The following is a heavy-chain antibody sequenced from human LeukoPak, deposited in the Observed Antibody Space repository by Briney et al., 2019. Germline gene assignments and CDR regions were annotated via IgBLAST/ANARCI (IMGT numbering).Heavy chain of an antibody. CDR1: GGSFSGYY. Sequence: SETLSLTCAVYGGSFSGYYWSWIRQPPGKGLEWIGEINHSGSTNYNPSLKSRVTISVDTSKNQFSLKLSSVTAADTAVYYCARGPVVPAAIKDYSYGVDVWGQGTTVTVSS. V-gene: IGHV4-34*01. CDR2: INHSGST. CDR3: ARGPVVPAAIKDYSYGVDV. J-gene: IGHJ6*02. D-gene: IGHD2-2*02.